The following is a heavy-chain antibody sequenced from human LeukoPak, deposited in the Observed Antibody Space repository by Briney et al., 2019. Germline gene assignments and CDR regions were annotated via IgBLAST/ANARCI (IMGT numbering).Heavy chain of an antibody. CDR3: ARESWPNWFDP. CDR1: GGYISSYY. CDR2: IYTSGST. D-gene: IGHD6-13*01. V-gene: IGHV4-4*07. Sequence: SETLSLTCTVSGGYISSYYWRWIRQLAGKGLEWIGRIYTSGSTNYNPSLKSRVTMSVDTSKNQFSLKLSSVTAADTAVYYCARESWPNWFDPWGQGTLVTVSS. J-gene: IGHJ5*02.